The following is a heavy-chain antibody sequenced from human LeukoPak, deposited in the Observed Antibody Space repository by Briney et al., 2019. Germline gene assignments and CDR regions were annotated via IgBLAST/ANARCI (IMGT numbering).Heavy chain of an antibody. V-gene: IGHV3-73*01. CDR2: IRSKANSYAT. CDR1: GFTFSGSA. Sequence: AGGSLRLSCAASGFTFSGSAVHWVCQASGKGLEWVGRIRSKANSYATAYAASVKGRFTISRDDSKNTAYLQMNSLKTEDTAVYYCTSTLGYCSGGSCYPQHWGQGTLVTVSS. D-gene: IGHD2-15*01. J-gene: IGHJ1*01. CDR3: TSTLGYCSGGSCYPQH.